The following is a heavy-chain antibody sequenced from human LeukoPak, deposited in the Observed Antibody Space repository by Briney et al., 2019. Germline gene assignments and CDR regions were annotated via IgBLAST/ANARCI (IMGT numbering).Heavy chain of an antibody. J-gene: IGHJ4*02. CDR2: INPNSGGT. V-gene: IGHV1-2*02. Sequence: GASVKVSCKTSGYTFTGYYMHWVRQAPGQGLEWMGWINPNSGGTNYAQKFQGRVTMTRDTSISTAYMELSRLRSDDTAVYYCARDLAVADNRDYWGQGTLVTVSS. CDR3: ARDLAVADNRDY. CDR1: GYTFTGYY. D-gene: IGHD6-19*01.